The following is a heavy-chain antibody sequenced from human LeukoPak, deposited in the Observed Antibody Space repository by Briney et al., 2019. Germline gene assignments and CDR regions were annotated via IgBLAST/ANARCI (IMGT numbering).Heavy chain of an antibody. Sequence: GASVKVSCKASGYTFTGYYMHWVRQAPGQGLEWMGRINPNSGGTNYAQRFQGRVTMTRDTSISTAYMELSRLRADDTGVYYCAREDIVVVVAATDAFDIWGQGTMVTVSS. CDR3: AREDIVVVVAATDAFDI. CDR1: GYTFTGYY. D-gene: IGHD2-15*01. V-gene: IGHV1-2*05. J-gene: IGHJ3*02. CDR2: INPNSGGT.